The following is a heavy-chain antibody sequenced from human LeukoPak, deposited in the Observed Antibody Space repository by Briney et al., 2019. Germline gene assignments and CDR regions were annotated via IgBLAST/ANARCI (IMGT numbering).Heavy chain of an antibody. CDR2: IIPIFGTA. CDR3: ARRLYYDILPSSWFDP. V-gene: IGHV1-69*13. J-gene: IGHJ5*02. CDR1: GGTFSSYA. D-gene: IGHD3-9*01. Sequence: ASVKVSCKASGGTFSSYAISWVRQAPGQGLEWMGGIIPIFGTANYAQKFQGRVTITADESTSTAYMELSSPRSEDTAVYYCARRLYYDILPSSWFDPWGQGTLVTISS.